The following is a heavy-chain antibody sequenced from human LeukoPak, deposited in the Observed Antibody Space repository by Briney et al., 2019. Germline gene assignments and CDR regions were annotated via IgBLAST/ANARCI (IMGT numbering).Heavy chain of an antibody. J-gene: IGHJ4*02. D-gene: IGHD5-12*01. Sequence: SVTVSCKASGGTFSSYAISWVRQAPGQGLEWMGRIIPILGIANYAQKFQGRVTITADKSTSTAYMELSSLRSEDTAVYYCARKDGYTDYWGQGTLVTVSS. CDR2: IIPILGIA. V-gene: IGHV1-69*04. CDR3: ARKDGYTDY. CDR1: GGTFSSYA.